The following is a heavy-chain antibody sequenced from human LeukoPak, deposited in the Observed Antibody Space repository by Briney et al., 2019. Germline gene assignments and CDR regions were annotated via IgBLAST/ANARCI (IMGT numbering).Heavy chain of an antibody. D-gene: IGHD3-3*01. Sequence: SETLSLTCTVSGGSISSSSYYWGWIRQPPGKGLEWIGSIHYSGSTYYNPSLKSRVSISVDTSKNQFSLKLSFVTAADTAVYYCARVTKVSIFGVVTHYWYFDLWGRGTLVTVSS. CDR1: GGSISSSSYY. CDR2: IHYSGST. CDR3: ARVTKVSIFGVVTHYWYFDL. J-gene: IGHJ2*01. V-gene: IGHV4-39*01.